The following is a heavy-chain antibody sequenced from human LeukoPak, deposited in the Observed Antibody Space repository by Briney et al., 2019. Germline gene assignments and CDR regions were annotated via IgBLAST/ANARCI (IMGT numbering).Heavy chain of an antibody. CDR3: ARERSSELVWVAFDI. CDR1: GYTFTSYD. J-gene: IGHJ3*02. CDR2: MNPNSGNT. Sequence: ASVKVSCKASGYTFTSYDINWVRQATGQGLEWMGWMNPNSGNTGYAQRFQGRVTMTRNTSISTAYMELSSLRSEDTAVYYCARERSSELVWVAFDIWGQGTMVTVSS. D-gene: IGHD3-10*01. V-gene: IGHV1-8*01.